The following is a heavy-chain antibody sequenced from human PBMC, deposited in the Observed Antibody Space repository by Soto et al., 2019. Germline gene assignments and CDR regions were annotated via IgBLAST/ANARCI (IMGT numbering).Heavy chain of an antibody. CDR2: IYYSGST. CDR1: GGSISSGGYY. Sequence: QVQLQESGPGLVKPSQTLSLTCTVSGGSISSGGYYWSWIRQHPGKGLEWIGYIYYSGSTYYNPSLKSRVTISVDTSKNQFSLKLSSVTAADTAVYYCASLYGSGTSPYYGMDVWGQGTTVTVSS. J-gene: IGHJ6*02. V-gene: IGHV4-31*03. D-gene: IGHD3-10*01. CDR3: ASLYGSGTSPYYGMDV.